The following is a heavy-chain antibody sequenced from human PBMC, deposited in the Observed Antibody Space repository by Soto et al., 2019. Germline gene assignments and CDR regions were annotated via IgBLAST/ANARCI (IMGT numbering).Heavy chain of an antibody. J-gene: IGHJ4*02. CDR2: ISYDGSNK. D-gene: IGHD5-12*01. CDR1: GFTFSSYG. CDR3: AKDISEMATLFAY. V-gene: IGHV3-30*18. Sequence: QVQLVESGGGVVQPGRSLRLSCAASGFTFSSYGMHWVRQAPGKGLEWVAVISYDGSNKYYADSVKGRFTISRDNSKNTLYLQMNSLRAEDTAVYYCAKDISEMATLFAYWGQGTLVTVS.